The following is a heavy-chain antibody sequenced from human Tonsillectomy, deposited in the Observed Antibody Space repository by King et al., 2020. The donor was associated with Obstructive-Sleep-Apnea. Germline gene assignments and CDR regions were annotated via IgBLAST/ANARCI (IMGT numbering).Heavy chain of an antibody. Sequence: VQLVESGGGVVQAGMSLRLSCAASGFTFSDYGIHWVRQAPGKGLEWVAVIWYDGSDKYYADSVKGRFIMSRDNSKNTVYLQMNSLTAGDTAVYYCAKEYSIAAAKWGQGTLDTVSS. CDR3: AKEYSIAAAK. D-gene: IGHD6-25*01. J-gene: IGHJ4*02. CDR2: IWYDGSDK. CDR1: GFTFSDYG. V-gene: IGHV3-33*06.